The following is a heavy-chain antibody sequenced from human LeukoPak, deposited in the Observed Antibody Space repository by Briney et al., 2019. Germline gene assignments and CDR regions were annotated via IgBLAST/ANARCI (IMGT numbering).Heavy chain of an antibody. CDR2: IYTSGST. CDR1: GGSISSGSYY. V-gene: IGHV4-61*02. Sequence: SQTLSLTCTVSGGSISSGSYYWSWIRQPAGKGLEWIGRIYTSGSTNYNPSLKSRVTISVDTSKNQFSLKLSSVTAADTAVYYCAGRPPAEYSSSSDWFDPWGQGTLVTVSS. J-gene: IGHJ5*02. CDR3: AGRPPAEYSSSSDWFDP. D-gene: IGHD6-6*01.